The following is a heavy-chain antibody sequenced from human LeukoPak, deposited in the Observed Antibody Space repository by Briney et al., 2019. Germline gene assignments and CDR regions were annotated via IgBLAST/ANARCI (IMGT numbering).Heavy chain of an antibody. CDR3: AKDGLGENNFDY. CDR1: GFTFSSYA. CDR2: ISGSGGST. Sequence: PGGSLRLSCAASGFTFSSYAMSWVHQAPGKGLEWVSAISGSGGSTYYADSVKGRFTISRDNSKNTLYLQMNSLRAEDTAVYYGAKDGLGENNFDYWGQGTLVTVSS. V-gene: IGHV3-23*01. J-gene: IGHJ4*02. D-gene: IGHD3-3*01.